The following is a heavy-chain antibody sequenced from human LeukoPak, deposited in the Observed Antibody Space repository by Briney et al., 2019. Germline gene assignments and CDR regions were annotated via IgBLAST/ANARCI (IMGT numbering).Heavy chain of an antibody. D-gene: IGHD2-2*01. CDR1: GGSFSGYY. V-gene: IGHV4-34*01. CDR3: ARIVGSTSIHGWFDP. Sequence: SETLSLTCAVYGGSFSGYYWSWIRQPPGKGLEWIGEINHSGSTNYNPSLKSRVTISVDTSKNQFSLKLSSVTAADTAVYYCARIVGSTSIHGWFDPWGQGTLVTVSS. J-gene: IGHJ5*02. CDR2: INHSGST.